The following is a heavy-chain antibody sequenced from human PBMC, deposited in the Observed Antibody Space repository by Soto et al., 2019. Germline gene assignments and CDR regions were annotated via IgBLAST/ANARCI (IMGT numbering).Heavy chain of an antibody. CDR3: ARTHSGSYYSVFNY. CDR2: SYRSGAT. CDR1: NFSISSGYY. D-gene: IGHD1-26*01. Sequence: SETLSLTCVVSNFSISSGYYWGWIRQSPGKGLEWIARSYRSGATCYNPSLKSRVTISVDPSKNQFSLMLTAVTAADTAVYYCARTHSGSYYSVFNYWGRGSLVTVSS. J-gene: IGHJ4*02. V-gene: IGHV4-38-2*01.